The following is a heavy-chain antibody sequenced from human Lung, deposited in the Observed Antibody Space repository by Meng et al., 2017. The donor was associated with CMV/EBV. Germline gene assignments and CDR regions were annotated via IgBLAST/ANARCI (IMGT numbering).Heavy chain of an antibody. CDR1: GGSISSGGFY. J-gene: IGHJ5*02. CDR2: IYYSGST. D-gene: IGHD4-17*01. V-gene: IGHV4-31*03. Sequence: VQLQGSGPGLCKPSQTLSLTVTVSGGSISSGGFYWSWIRQHPGKGLEWIGYIYYSGSTYYNPSLRSRVAISIDTSKNQFSLKLTSVTAADTAVYFCARTNYGDYNWFDPWGQGTLVTVSS. CDR3: ARTNYGDYNWFDP.